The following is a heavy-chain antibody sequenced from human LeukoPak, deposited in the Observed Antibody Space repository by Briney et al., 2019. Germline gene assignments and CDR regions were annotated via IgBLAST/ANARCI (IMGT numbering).Heavy chain of an antibody. CDR1: GGSFSDYY. V-gene: IGHV4-34*01. CDR3: ARGSDYDSSACEY. Sequence: PSETLSLTCAVYGGSFSDYYWSWIRQPPGKGLEWIGEINHSRSTNYNSSHKSRVTISVETSKNKFTLKVNSVTAADTAVYYCARGSDYDSSACEYWGQGTLVTVSS. CDR2: INHSRST. D-gene: IGHD3-22*01. J-gene: IGHJ4*02.